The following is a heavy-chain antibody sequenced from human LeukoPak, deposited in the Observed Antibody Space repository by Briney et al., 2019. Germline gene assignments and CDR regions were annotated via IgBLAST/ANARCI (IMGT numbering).Heavy chain of an antibody. V-gene: IGHV4-39*01. CDR1: GGSISSSSYY. J-gene: IGHJ4*02. D-gene: IGHD2-15*01. Sequence: SETLSLTCTVSGGSISSSSYYWGWIRQPPGKGLEWIGSIYYSGSTYYNPSLKSRVTISVDTSKNQFSLKLSSVTAADTAVYYCXRLRERSXYCSXGSCYSPSVXXXXFXXWXQGTL. CDR3: XRLRERSXYCSXGSCYSPSVXXXXFXX. CDR2: IYYSGST.